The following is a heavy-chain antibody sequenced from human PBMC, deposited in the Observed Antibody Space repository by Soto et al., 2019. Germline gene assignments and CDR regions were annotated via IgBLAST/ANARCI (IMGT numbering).Heavy chain of an antibody. Sequence: PSETLSLTCTVSGGSISSYYWSWIRQPPGKGLEWIGYIYYSGSTNYNPSLKSRVTISVDTSKNQFSLKLSSVTAADTAVYYCARSQFVQVITTENAFDIWGQGTRVTVSS. V-gene: IGHV4-59*01. J-gene: IGHJ3*02. CDR1: GGSISSYY. CDR3: ARSQFVQVITTENAFDI. D-gene: IGHD3-22*01. CDR2: IYYSGST.